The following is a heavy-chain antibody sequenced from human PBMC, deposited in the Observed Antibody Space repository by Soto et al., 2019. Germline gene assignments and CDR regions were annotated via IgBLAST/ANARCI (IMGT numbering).Heavy chain of an antibody. CDR2: IYHSGST. CDR1: GGSISSGGYS. V-gene: IGHV4-30-2*01. D-gene: IGHD4-17*01. J-gene: IGHJ4*02. Sequence: SETRSLTCAVSGGSISSGGYSWSWIRQPPGKGLEWIGYIYHSGSTYYNPSLKSRVTISVDRSKNQFSLKLSSVTAADTAVYYCASGLVTTLHYWGQGTLVTVSS. CDR3: ASGLVTTLHY.